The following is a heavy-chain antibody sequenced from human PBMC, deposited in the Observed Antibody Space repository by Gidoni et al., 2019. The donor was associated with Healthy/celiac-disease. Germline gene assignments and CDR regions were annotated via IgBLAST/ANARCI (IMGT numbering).Heavy chain of an antibody. CDR2: INHSGST. Sequence: QVQLQQWGAGLLKPSETLSLTCAVYGGSFSGYYWSWIRQPPGKGLEWIGEINHSGSTNYNPSLKSRVTISVDTSKNQFSLKLSSVTAADTAVYYCARGFRGAYYGSGNWLRGEKYYYYYGMDVWGQGTTVTVSS. CDR3: ARGFRGAYYGSGNWLRGEKYYYYYGMDV. V-gene: IGHV4-34*01. J-gene: IGHJ6*02. CDR1: GGSFSGYY. D-gene: IGHD3-10*01.